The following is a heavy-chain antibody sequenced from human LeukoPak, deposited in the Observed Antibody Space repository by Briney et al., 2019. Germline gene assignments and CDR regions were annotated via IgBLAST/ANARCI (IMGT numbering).Heavy chain of an antibody. V-gene: IGHV4-59*01. Sequence: KPSETLSLTCTVSGGSISSYYWSWIRQPPGKGLEWIGYIYYSGSTNYNPSLKSRVTISVDTSKNQFSLKLSSVTAADTAVYYCARGAAGNGFDYWGQGTLVTVSS. J-gene: IGHJ4*02. CDR3: ARGAAGNGFDY. D-gene: IGHD4-23*01. CDR2: IYYSGST. CDR1: GGSISSYY.